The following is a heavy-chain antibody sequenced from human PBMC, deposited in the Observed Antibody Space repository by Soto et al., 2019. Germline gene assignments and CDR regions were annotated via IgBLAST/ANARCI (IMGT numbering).Heavy chain of an antibody. Sequence: PGGSLRLSCAASGFTFSSYSMNWVRQAPGKGLEWVSYISSSSSTIYYADSVKGRFTISRDNAKNSLYLQMNSLRAEDTAVYYCARDGQYLSDAFDIWGQGTMVNVSS. CDR1: GFTFSSYS. J-gene: IGHJ3*02. CDR3: ARDGQYLSDAFDI. CDR2: ISSSSSTI. V-gene: IGHV3-48*01.